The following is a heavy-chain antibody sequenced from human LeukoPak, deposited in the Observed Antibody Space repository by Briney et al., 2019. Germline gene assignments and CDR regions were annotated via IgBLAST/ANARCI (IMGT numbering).Heavy chain of an antibody. CDR1: GGSISSHY. V-gene: IGHV4-59*11. CDR2: IYYSGST. Sequence: PSETLSLTCTVSGGSISSHYWSWIRQPPGKGLEWIGYIYYSGSTKFNPSLKSRVTISVDTSKNQFSLKLSSVTAADTAVYYCARGGGVTYYDSTGYLWYFDYWGQGTLVTVS. D-gene: IGHD3-22*01. J-gene: IGHJ4*02. CDR3: ARGGGVTYYDSTGYLWYFDY.